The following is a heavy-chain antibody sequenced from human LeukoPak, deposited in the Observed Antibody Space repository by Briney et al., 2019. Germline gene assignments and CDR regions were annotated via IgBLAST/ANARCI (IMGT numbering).Heavy chain of an antibody. CDR2: INPNSGGT. V-gene: IGHV1-2*02. Sequence: VASVKVFCKASGYTFTGYYMHWVRQAPGQGLEWMGWINPNSGGTNYAQKFQGRVTMTRDTSISTAYMELSRLRSDDTAVYYCARGGTLINYPILSIYPRNWFDPWGQGTLVTVSS. CDR1: GYTFTGYY. J-gene: IGHJ5*02. CDR3: ARGGTLINYPILSIYPRNWFDP. D-gene: IGHD2-21*01.